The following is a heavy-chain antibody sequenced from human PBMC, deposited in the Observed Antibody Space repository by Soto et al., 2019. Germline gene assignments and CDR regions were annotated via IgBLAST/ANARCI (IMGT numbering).Heavy chain of an antibody. CDR3: ASSSIAARPGYYYYCMDV. CDR2: IYPGDSDT. CDR1: GYSFTSYW. J-gene: IGHJ6*03. D-gene: IGHD6-6*01. Sequence: GESLKISWKGSGYSFTSYWIVWVRQMPGKGLEWMGIIYPGDSDTRYSPSFQGQVTISADKSISTAYLQWSSLKASDTAMYYCASSSIAARPGYYYYCMDVWGKGTTVTVSS. V-gene: IGHV5-51*01.